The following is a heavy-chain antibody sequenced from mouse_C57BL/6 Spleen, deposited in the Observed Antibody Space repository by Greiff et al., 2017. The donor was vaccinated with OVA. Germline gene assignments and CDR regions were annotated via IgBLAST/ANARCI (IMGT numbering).Heavy chain of an antibody. CDR3: AKDISDYEAWFAY. Sequence: VLLLQSGAGLAKPGASLKLSCAASGYTFTSYWMHWVRQRPGQGLEWIGYINPSSGYIKYNHKFKDQATLTTDKSSSTSYMQLTSLTSEDSAVDNCAKDISDYEAWFAYWGQGTLVTVSA. CDR2: INPSSGYI. D-gene: IGHD3-2*02. J-gene: IGHJ3*01. V-gene: IGHV1-7*01. CDR1: GYTFTSYW.